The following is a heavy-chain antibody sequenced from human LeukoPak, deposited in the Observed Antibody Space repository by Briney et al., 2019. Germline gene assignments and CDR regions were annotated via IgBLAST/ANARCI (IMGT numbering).Heavy chain of an antibody. CDR1: GFTFSSYG. CDR2: ISWNSGSI. Sequence: GGTLRLSCAASGFTFSSYGMNWVRQAPGKGLEWVSGISWNSGSIGYADSVKGRFTISRDNAKNSLYLQMNSLRAEDTALYYCAKSGLYYGSGSYYNFDYWGQGTLVTVSS. CDR3: AKSGLYYGSGSYYNFDY. D-gene: IGHD3-10*01. J-gene: IGHJ4*02. V-gene: IGHV3-9*01.